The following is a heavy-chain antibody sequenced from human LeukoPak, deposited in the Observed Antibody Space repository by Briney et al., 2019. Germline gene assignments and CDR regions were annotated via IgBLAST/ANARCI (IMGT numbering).Heavy chain of an antibody. Sequence: SETLSLTCAVYGGSFSGYYWSWIRQPPGKGLEWIGEINHSGSTNYNPSLKSRVTISVDTSKNQFSLKLSSVTAADTAVYYCARGQLWFDYWGQGTLVTVSS. CDR1: GGSFSGYY. CDR3: ARGQLWFDY. V-gene: IGHV4-34*01. D-gene: IGHD5-18*01. CDR2: INHSGST. J-gene: IGHJ5*01.